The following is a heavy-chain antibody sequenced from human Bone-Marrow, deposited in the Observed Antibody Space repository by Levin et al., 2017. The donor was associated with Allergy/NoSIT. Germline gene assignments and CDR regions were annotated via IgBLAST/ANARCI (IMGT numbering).Heavy chain of an antibody. D-gene: IGHD6-19*01. CDR1: GGSIYSSHW. CDR3: TGRTYGSSPGIGS. J-gene: IGHJ4*02. Sequence: PSETLSLTCTVSGGSIYSSHWWTWVRQPPGKGLEWIGEMYHSGNSNYNPSLQSRVTISVDKSKNQFSLNLTCVPAADTAVYFCTGRTYGSSPGIGSWGQGSLVTFSS. CDR2: MYHSGNS. V-gene: IGHV4-4*02.